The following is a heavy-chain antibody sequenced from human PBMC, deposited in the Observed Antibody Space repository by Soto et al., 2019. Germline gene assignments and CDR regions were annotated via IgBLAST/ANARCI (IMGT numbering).Heavy chain of an antibody. V-gene: IGHV3-64*01. CDR1: GFTLSGYA. CDR2: ISSNGVGT. CDR3: ARRARPDFYYMDV. Sequence: PGGSLRLSCAASGFTLSGYAMDWVRQAPGKGLEYVSGISSNGVGTYYANSVLGRFTISRDNSKNTVYLQMGSLRPEDMAVYYCARRARPDFYYMDVWGKGTTVTVSS. D-gene: IGHD6-6*01. J-gene: IGHJ6*03.